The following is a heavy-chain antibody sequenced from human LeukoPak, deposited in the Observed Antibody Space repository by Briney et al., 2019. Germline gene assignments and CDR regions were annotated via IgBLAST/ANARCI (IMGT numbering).Heavy chain of an antibody. CDR2: IYSGGST. V-gene: IGHV3-66*02. Sequence: PGGSLRLSCAASGFTVRSNYMSWVRQAPGKGLEWVSIIYSGGSTYYADSVKGRFTISRDNSKNTLYLQMSSLRVEDTGVYYCARDEWELLRAYWGQGTLVTVSS. D-gene: IGHD1-26*01. CDR3: ARDEWELLRAY. CDR1: GFTVRSNY. J-gene: IGHJ4*02.